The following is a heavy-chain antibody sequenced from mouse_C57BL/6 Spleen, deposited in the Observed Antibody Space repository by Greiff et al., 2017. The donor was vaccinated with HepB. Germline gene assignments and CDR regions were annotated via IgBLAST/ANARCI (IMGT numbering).Heavy chain of an antibody. D-gene: IGHD2-5*01. CDR1: GYTFTDYY. V-gene: IGHV1-19*01. J-gene: IGHJ4*01. CDR3: ARRSNYVGDY. CDR2: INPYNGGT. Sequence: VQLQQSGPVLVKPGASVKMSCKASGYTFTDYYMNWVKQSHGKSLEWIGVINPYNGGTSYNQKFKGKATLTVDKSSSTAYMELNSLTSEDSAVYYCARRSNYVGDYWGQGTSVTVSS.